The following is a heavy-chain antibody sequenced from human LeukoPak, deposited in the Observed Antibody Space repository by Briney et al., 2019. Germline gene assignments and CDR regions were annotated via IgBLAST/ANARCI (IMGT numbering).Heavy chain of an antibody. Sequence: SVKVSCKASGGTFSSYAISWVRQAPGQGLEWMGRIIPILGIANYAQKFQGRVTITADKSTSTAYMELSSLRSEDTAVYYCAREPGYSSGWYDYWGQGTLVTVSS. CDR3: AREPGYSSGWYDY. CDR1: GGTFSSYA. V-gene: IGHV1-69*04. CDR2: IIPILGIA. J-gene: IGHJ4*02. D-gene: IGHD6-19*01.